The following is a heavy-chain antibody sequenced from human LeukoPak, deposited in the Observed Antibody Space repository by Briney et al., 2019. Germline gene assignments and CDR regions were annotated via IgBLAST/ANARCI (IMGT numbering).Heavy chain of an antibody. J-gene: IGHJ4*02. Sequence: QPGGSLRLSCAASGFTFSSYGMHWVRQAPGKGLEWVAVISYDGSNKYYADSVKGRFTISRDNSKNTLYLQMNSLRAEDTAVYYCAREGTSSGYYSRLAFWGQGTLVTVSS. CDR1: GFTFSSYG. CDR3: AREGTSSGYYSRLAF. CDR2: ISYDGSNK. V-gene: IGHV3-30*19. D-gene: IGHD3-22*01.